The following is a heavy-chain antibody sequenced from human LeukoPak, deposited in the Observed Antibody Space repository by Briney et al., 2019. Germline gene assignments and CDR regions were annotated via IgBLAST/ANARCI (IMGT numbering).Heavy chain of an antibody. V-gene: IGHV3-9*01. D-gene: IGHD4-23*01. CDR2: ISWNSGSI. CDR3: AKAGGFFGGYYDH. Sequence: PGGSLRLSCAASGFTFDDYAMHWVRQAPGKGLEWVSGISWNSGSIDYADSVKGRFTISRDNAKNSLYLQMSSLRAEDTAFYYCAKAGGFFGGYYDHWGQGTLVTVSS. CDR1: GFTFDDYA. J-gene: IGHJ4*02.